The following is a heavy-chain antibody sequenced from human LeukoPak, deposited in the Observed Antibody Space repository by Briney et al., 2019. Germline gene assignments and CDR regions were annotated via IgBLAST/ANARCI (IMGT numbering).Heavy chain of an antibody. V-gene: IGHV4-59*08. CDR1: GGSIRNYY. D-gene: IGHD6-13*01. Sequence: SETLSLSCSVSGGSIRNYYWSWIRQPPGNGLEWIGYISYSGNTNYNPSLKSRLTISVDLSTNQFSLKLTSVTGADTAVYYCARHSSWYYDFDYWGQGTLVTVSS. J-gene: IGHJ4*02. CDR3: ARHSSWYYDFDY. CDR2: ISYSGNT.